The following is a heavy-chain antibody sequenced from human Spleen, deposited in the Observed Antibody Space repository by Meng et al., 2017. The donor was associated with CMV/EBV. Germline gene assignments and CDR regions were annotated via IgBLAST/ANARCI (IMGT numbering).Heavy chain of an antibody. D-gene: IGHD3-3*01. J-gene: IGHJ4*02. CDR1: GFTFSFYG. CDR2: ITYDESNE. V-gene: IGHV3-30*02. Sequence: GGSLRLSCAASGFTFSFYGMHWVRQAPGKGLEWVAFITYDESNEYYADSVKGRFTISRDNSKNTLYLQMNSLRAEDTAVYYCARGDFWRAIDCWGQGTLVTVSS. CDR3: ARGDFWRAIDC.